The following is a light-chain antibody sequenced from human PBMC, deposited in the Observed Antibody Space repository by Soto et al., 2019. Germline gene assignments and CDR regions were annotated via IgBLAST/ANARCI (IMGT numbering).Light chain of an antibody. J-gene: IGKJ2*01. CDR3: QQYDSYSPDT. CDR2: DAS. V-gene: IGKV1-5*01. Sequence: IQMTQSPSTLSASVGDRATITCRASQSISSCYTWYQQKPGKAPKLLIYDASSWASGVPSRFSGSGSGTEFTLTISSLQPDDFAAYYCQQYDSYSPDTFGQGTKLEIK. CDR1: QSISSC.